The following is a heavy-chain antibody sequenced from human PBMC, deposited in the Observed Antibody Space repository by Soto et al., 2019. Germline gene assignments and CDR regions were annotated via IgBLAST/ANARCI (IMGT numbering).Heavy chain of an antibody. CDR1: GFTFRSYE. CDR2: ISSSGSPI. J-gene: IGHJ6*02. V-gene: IGHV3-48*03. Sequence: PGGSLRLSCAASGFTFRSYEMNWVRQAPGKGLEWVSYISSSGSPIYYADSVKGRFTISRDNAKNSLYLQMNSLRAEDTAVYYCGRELVLNADYLLADYYGMDVWGQGTTVTVSS. D-gene: IGHD2-8*02. CDR3: GRELVLNADYLLADYYGMDV.